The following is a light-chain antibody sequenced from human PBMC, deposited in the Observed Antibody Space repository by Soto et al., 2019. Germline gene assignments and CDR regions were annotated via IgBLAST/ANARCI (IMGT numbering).Light chain of an antibody. CDR2: GVS. Sequence: EIVLTQSPGTLSLSPGERATLSCRASQRVSSSYLAWYQQKPGQAPRLLIYGVSTRAPGIPDRFRGSGSGTDFTLTITRLEPEEVAVYYCHQYGSSPRTFGQGTKVEIK. CDR1: QRVSSSY. J-gene: IGKJ1*01. CDR3: HQYGSSPRT. V-gene: IGKV3-20*01.